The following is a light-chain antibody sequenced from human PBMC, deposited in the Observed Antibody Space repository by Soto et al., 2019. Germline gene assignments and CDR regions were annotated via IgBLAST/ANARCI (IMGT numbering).Light chain of an antibody. CDR3: PQYNIYLIP. V-gene: IGKV1-5*03. CDR1: QSISSW. CDR2: KAS. Sequence: NQINLSPSTLSAPVRDRVTIPCLASQSISSWLAWYQQKPGKAPKLLIYKASSLESGVPSRFSGSGSGTEFTLTISSLQADDFAPYYCPQYNIYLIPFGQGTLLAIK. J-gene: IGKJ5*01.